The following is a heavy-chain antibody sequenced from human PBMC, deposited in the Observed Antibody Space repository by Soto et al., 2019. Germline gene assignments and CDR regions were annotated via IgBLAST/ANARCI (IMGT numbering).Heavy chain of an antibody. CDR3: AKHGSGSL. CDR1: GFTFYNYA. Sequence: GGSLRLSCAASGFTFYNYAMSWVRQAPGKGLEWVSAIHSGGYTYYADSVEGRFTISRDNSKNTLYLQMNSVRAEDTAIYYCAKHGSGSLRGQGTLVTVSS. CDR2: IHSGGYT. J-gene: IGHJ4*02. D-gene: IGHD3-10*01. V-gene: IGHV3-23*01.